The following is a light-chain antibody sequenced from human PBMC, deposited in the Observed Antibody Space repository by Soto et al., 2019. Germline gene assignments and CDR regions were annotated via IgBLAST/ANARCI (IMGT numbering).Light chain of an antibody. CDR2: EAS. V-gene: IGKV3D-15*01. CDR1: QGMSRN. J-gene: IGKJ1*01. Sequence: EIVMTQSPATLSVSPGERATLACRWSQGMSRNLAWYQQKPGQAPRLLIYEASTRATGIPDRFSGSGSGTDYTLTIGRLEPEDFAVYYCQHYNYWPPKTFGQGTKVDI. CDR3: QHYNYWPPKT.